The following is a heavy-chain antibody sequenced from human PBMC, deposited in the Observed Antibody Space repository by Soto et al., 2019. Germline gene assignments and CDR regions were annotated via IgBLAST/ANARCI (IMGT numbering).Heavy chain of an antibody. V-gene: IGHV1-58*01. Sequence: SGKVSCKASGFTFTSSAVKWVRQARGQRIEWIRWIVVGSGNKNYAQKFQERVTITRDMSTSTAYMELSSLRSEDSFVYYCAACYLEILSGYQRFHYWGQGTLVTVSS. CDR2: IVVGSGNK. CDR3: AACYLEILSGYQRFHY. J-gene: IGHJ4*02. D-gene: IGHD3-9*01. CDR1: GFTFTSSA.